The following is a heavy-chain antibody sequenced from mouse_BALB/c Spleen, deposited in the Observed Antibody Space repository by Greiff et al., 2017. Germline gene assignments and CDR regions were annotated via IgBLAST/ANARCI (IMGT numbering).Heavy chain of an antibody. CDR1: GFSLTSYG. V-gene: IGHV2-9*02. CDR2: IWAGGST. D-gene: IGHD1-2*01. CDR3: ARGAHYYGYGYFDV. Sequence: QVHVKQSGPGLVAPSQSLSITCTVSGFSLTSYGVHWVRQPPGKGLEWLGVIWAGGSTNYNSALMSRLSISKDNSKSQVFLKMNSLQTDDTAMYYCARGAHYYGYGYFDVWGAGTTVTVSS. J-gene: IGHJ1*01.